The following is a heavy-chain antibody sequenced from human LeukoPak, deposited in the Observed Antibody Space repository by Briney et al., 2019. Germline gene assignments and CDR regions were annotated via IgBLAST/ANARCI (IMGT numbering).Heavy chain of an antibody. V-gene: IGHV3-30-3*01. D-gene: IGHD3-16*01. Sequence: GGSLRLSCAASGFTFSSYAMHWVRQAPGKGLEWVAVISYDGSNKYYADSVKGRFTISRDNSKNTLYLQMNSLRAEDTAVYYCARDYGGAYFDYWGQGTLVTVSS. CDR2: ISYDGSNK. J-gene: IGHJ4*02. CDR1: GFTFSSYA. CDR3: ARDYGGAYFDY.